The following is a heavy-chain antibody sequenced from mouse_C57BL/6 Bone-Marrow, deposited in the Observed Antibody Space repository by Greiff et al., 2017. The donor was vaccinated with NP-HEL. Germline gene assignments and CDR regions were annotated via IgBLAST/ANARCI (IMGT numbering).Heavy chain of an antibody. J-gene: IGHJ4*01. Sequence: QVQLQQSGAELVRPGTSVKVSCKASGYAFTNYLIEWVKQRPGQGLEWIGVINPGSGGTNYNEKFKGKATLTADKSSSTAYMQLSSLTSEDSAVYFCARRYYGRNYYAMDYWGQGTSVTVSS. CDR3: ARRYYGRNYYAMDY. D-gene: IGHD1-1*01. CDR2: INPGSGGT. V-gene: IGHV1-54*01. CDR1: GYAFTNYL.